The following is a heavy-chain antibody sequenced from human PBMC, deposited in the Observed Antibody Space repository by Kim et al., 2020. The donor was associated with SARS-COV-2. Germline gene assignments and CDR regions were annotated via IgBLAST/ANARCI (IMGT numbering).Heavy chain of an antibody. CDR2: IYYSGST. CDR1: GGSISSGGYY. V-gene: IGHV4-31*03. J-gene: IGHJ4*02. CDR3: ARGMGDILTGTYGGFDY. D-gene: IGHD3-9*01. Sequence: SETLSLTCTVSGGSISSGGYYWSWIRQHPGKGLEWIGYIYYSGSTYYNPSLKSRVTISVDTSKNQFSLKLSSVTAADTAVYYCARGMGDILTGTYGGFDYWGQGTRVTVSS.